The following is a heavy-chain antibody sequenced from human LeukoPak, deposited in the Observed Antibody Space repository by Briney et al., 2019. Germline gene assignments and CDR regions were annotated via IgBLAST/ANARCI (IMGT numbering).Heavy chain of an antibody. J-gene: IGHJ6*02. CDR1: GFTFDDYA. CDR3: AKDMDCSSTSCYTTRHYYYYGMDV. Sequence: GGSLRLSCAASGFTFDDYAMHWVRQAPGKGLEWVSGISWNSGSIGYADSVKGRFTISRDNAKNSLYLQMNSLRAEDTALYYCAKDMDCSSTSCYTTRHYYYYGMDVWGQGTTVTVSS. CDR2: ISWNSGSI. D-gene: IGHD2-2*02. V-gene: IGHV3-9*01.